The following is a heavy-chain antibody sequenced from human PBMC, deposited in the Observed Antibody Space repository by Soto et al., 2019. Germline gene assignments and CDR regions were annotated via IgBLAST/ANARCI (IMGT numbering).Heavy chain of an antibody. J-gene: IGHJ4*02. CDR3: TTDDPINKY. Sequence: KPGGSLRLSCVASRFTFSNAWMSWVRQAPGKGLEWVGRIKNKADGGTTDYAAPVKGRFTISRDDLKSTLYLQMNSLKTEDTAVYYCTTDDPINKYWGQGTLVTVSS. CDR1: RFTFSNAW. V-gene: IGHV3-15*01. CDR2: IKNKADGGTT.